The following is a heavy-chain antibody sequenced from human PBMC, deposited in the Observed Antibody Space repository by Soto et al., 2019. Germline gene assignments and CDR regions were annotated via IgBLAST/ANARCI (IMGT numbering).Heavy chain of an antibody. Sequence: QVQLVESGGGVVQPGRSLRLSCAASGFTFSTYGIHWVRQAPGKGLEWVALISSDGSDKYYADSVKGRFTISRDNSKKTLYLQMNSLRAEDTAVYFCAKEHDYVDYGEWFFDLWGRGTLVTVSS. CDR2: ISSDGSDK. D-gene: IGHD4-17*01. V-gene: IGHV3-30*18. CDR3: AKEHDYVDYGEWFFDL. J-gene: IGHJ2*01. CDR1: GFTFSTYG.